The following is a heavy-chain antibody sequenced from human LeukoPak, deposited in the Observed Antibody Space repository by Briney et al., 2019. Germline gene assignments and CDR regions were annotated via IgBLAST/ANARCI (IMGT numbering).Heavy chain of an antibody. V-gene: IGHV1-8*01. CDR2: MNPNSGNT. D-gene: IGHD3-9*01. CDR3: ARTLKDYDILTGLNY. J-gene: IGHJ4*02. CDR1: GYTFTSYD. Sequence: ASVKVSCKASGYTFTSYDINWVRQATGQGLEWMGWMNPNSGNTGYAQKLQGRVTMTTDTSTSTAYMELRSLRSDDTAVYYCARTLKDYDILTGLNYWGQGTLVTVSS.